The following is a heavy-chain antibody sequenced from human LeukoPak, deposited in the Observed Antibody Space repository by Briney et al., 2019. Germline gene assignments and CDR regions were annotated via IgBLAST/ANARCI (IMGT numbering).Heavy chain of an antibody. CDR3: AKDVSSKYVHFQY. Sequence: GRSLRLSCAASGFTFSSYAMHWVRQAPGKGLEWVAVISDDGSNKYYADSVKGRFTISRDNSKNTLYLQMTSLRAEDTGVYYCAKDVSSKYVHFQYWRQGHLVLVSS. D-gene: IGHD4-11*01. J-gene: IGHJ1*01. V-gene: IGHV3-30*01. CDR1: GFTFSSYA. CDR2: ISDDGSNK.